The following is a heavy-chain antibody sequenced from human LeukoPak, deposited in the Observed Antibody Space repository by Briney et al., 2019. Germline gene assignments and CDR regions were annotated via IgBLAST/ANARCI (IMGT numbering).Heavy chain of an antibody. CDR3: ARDRTIFGVVMIDY. J-gene: IGHJ4*02. CDR2: INWNGGST. D-gene: IGHD3-3*01. V-gene: IGHV3-20*04. CDR1: GFTFDDYG. Sequence: PGGSLRLSCAASGFTFDDYGMSWVRQAPGKGLEWVSGINWNGGSTGYADSVKGRFTISRDNAKNSLYLQMNSLGAEDTAFYYFARDRTIFGVVMIDYWGQGTLVTVSS.